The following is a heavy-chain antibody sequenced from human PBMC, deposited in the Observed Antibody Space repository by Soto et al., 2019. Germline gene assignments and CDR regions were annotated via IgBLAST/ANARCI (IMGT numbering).Heavy chain of an antibody. V-gene: IGHV3-48*01. J-gene: IGHJ6*02. Sequence: EVQLVESGGGLVQPGGSLRLSCAASGFTFSSYSMNWVRQAPGKGLEWVSYISSSSSTIYYADSVKGRFTISRDNAKNSLYXXXXXXXXXXXXVXXXXXXXXXXXXGYYCCGMDVWGQGTTVTVSS. CDR2: ISSSSSTI. CDR3: XXXXXXXXXGYYCCGMDV. CDR1: GFTFSSYS.